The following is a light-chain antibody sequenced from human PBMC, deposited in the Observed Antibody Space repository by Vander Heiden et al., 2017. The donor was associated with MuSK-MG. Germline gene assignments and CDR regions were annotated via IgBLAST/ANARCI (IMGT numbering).Light chain of an antibody. Sequence: SYELTQPPSVSVSPGQTATITCSGDNLGNVYSSWYQQKPGQSPVLVIYQDNKRPSGIPGRFSGSNSGNTATLTISETQSLDEADYYCQTWDSRTVVFGGGTKLTVL. V-gene: IGLV3-1*01. CDR2: QDN. CDR3: QTWDSRTVV. CDR1: NLGNVY. J-gene: IGLJ2*01.